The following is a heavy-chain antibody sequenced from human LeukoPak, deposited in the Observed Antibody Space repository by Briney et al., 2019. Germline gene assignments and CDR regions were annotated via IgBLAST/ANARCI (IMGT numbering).Heavy chain of an antibody. CDR1: GFTFSTYA. D-gene: IGHD1-26*01. CDR3: ARDSTAVVGATDY. CDR2: ISYDGSNK. Sequence: PGGSLRLSCAASGFTFSTYAMHWVRQAPGKGLEWVAVISYDGSNKYYADSVKGRFTISRDNSKNTLFLQMNSLRPEDTALFFCARDSTAVVGATDYWGQGTLVTVSS. V-gene: IGHV3-30*19. J-gene: IGHJ4*02.